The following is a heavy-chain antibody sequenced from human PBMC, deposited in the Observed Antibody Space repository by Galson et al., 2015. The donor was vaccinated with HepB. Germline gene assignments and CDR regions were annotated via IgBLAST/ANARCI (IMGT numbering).Heavy chain of an antibody. CDR3: ARHRATGGSYLRNYYFDY. V-gene: IGHV5-51*01. J-gene: IGHJ4*02. Sequence: QSGAEVKKPGESLKISCKGSGYSFTSYWIGWVSQMTGKGLEWMGIIHPGDSDTRYSPSFQGQVTISADKSNSTASLPWNSLKGSDTAMYYCARHRATGGSYLRNYYFDYWGQGTLVTVSS. CDR1: GYSFTSYW. D-gene: IGHD1-26*01. CDR2: IHPGDSDT.